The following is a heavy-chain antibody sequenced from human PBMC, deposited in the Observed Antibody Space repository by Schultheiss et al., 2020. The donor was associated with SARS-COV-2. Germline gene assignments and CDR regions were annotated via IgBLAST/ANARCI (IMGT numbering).Heavy chain of an antibody. V-gene: IGHV4-30-4*01. J-gene: IGHJ3*02. CDR3: ASMTTVTFDAFDI. CDR2: IYYSGST. D-gene: IGHD4-17*01. Sequence: SETLSLTCTVSGGSISSGDYYWSWIRQPPGKGLEWIGYIYYSGSTYYNPSLKSRVTISVDTSKNQFSLKLSSVTAADTAVYYCASMTTVTFDAFDIWGQGTMVTVSS. CDR1: GGSISSGDYY.